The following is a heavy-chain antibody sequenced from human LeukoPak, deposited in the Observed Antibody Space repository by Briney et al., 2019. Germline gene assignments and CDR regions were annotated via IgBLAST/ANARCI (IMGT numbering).Heavy chain of an antibody. D-gene: IGHD2-15*01. CDR3: ARGGRSGYCSGGSCYLDY. J-gene: IGHJ4*02. CDR2: IYSGGST. Sequence: PGGSLRLSCAASGFTVSSNYMSWVRQAPGQGLEWVSVIYSGGSTYYADSVKGRFTISRDNSKNTLYLQMNSLRAEDTAVYYCARGGRSGYCSGGSCYLDYWGQGTLVTVSS. V-gene: IGHV3-66*01. CDR1: GFTVSSNY.